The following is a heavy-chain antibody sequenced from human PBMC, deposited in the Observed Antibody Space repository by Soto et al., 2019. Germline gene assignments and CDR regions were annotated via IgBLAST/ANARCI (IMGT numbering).Heavy chain of an antibody. D-gene: IGHD1-26*01. CDR2: ISSSSSYI. V-gene: IGHV3-21*01. Sequence: GGSLRLSCAASGFTFSSYSMNWVRQAPGKGLEWVSSISSSSSYIYYADSVKGRFTISSDNAKNSLYLQMNSMRAEDTAVYYCARGGSGEGFYCLDYWGQGTLVTVSS. CDR3: ARGGSGEGFYCLDY. J-gene: IGHJ4*02. CDR1: GFTFSSYS.